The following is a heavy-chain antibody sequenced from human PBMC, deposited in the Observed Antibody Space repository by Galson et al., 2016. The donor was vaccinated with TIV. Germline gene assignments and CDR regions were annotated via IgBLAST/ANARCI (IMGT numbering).Heavy chain of an antibody. J-gene: IGHJ4*01. CDR3: AKDRGGGTSWYFEY. CDR2: ISWDGGST. CDR1: GFTFDDFA. Sequence: SLRLSCAVFGFTFDDFAMHWVRRVPGKGLEWVSFISWDGGSTYYADSVKGRFTISRDNSKDSLYLQMNSLRPDDSGLYYCAKDRGGGTSWYFEYWGQGTLVTVTS. V-gene: IGHV3-43D*03. D-gene: IGHD6-13*01.